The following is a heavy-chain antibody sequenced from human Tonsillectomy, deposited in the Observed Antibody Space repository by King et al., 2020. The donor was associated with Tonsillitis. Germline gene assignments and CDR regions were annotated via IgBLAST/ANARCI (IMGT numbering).Heavy chain of an antibody. CDR1: GFTFSYYG. CDR3: AKGGRASSSHIDY. J-gene: IGHJ4*02. D-gene: IGHD6-13*01. CDR2: ISYDGSNK. V-gene: IGHV3-30*18. Sequence: VQLVESGGGVVQPGRSLRLSCAASGFTFSYYGMHWVRHAPGKGREWVAVISYDGSNKYYVDTVKGRLTISRDNSKNTLYLQMNSLRAEDTAVYYCAKGGRASSSHIDYWGQGILVTVSS.